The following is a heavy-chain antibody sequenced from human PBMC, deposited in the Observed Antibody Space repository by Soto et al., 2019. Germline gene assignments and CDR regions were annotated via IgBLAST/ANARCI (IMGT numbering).Heavy chain of an antibody. D-gene: IGHD3-22*01. CDR3: AKVSITMIVVVISYYFDY. CDR2: ISGSGGST. J-gene: IGHJ4*02. V-gene: IGHV3-23*01. CDR1: GFTFSSYA. Sequence: GGSLRLSCAASGFTFSSYAMSWVRQAPGKGLEWVSAISGSGGSTYYADSVKGQFTISRDNSKNTLYLQMNSLRAEDTAVYYCAKVSITMIVVVISYYFDYWGQGTLVTVSS.